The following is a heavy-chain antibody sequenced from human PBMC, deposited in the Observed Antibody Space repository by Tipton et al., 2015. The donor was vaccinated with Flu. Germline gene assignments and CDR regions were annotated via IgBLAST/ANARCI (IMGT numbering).Heavy chain of an antibody. V-gene: IGHV4-34*01. D-gene: IGHD3-3*01. CDR3: ARGRRVERKFDY. CDR1: GGSFSGYY. CDR2: INHSGST. J-gene: IGHJ4*02. Sequence: LRLSCAVYGGSFSGYYWSWIRQPPGKGLEWIGEINHSGSTNYNPSLKSRVTISVDTSKNQFSLKLSSVTAADTAVYYCARGRRVERKFDYWGQGTLVTVSS.